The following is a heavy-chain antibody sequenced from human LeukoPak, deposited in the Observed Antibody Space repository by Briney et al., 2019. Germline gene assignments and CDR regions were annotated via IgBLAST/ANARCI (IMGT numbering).Heavy chain of an antibody. CDR2: IYSGGDT. CDR1: GFTVSANY. D-gene: IGHD2-15*01. CDR3: ARGGDLLPYYYYGMDV. Sequence: GGSLRLSCAASGFTVSANYMSWVRQAPGKGLEWISLIYSGGDTYYPDSVRGRFTISRDNAKNSLYLQMNSLRAEDTAVYYCARGGDLLPYYYYGMDVWGQGTTVTVSS. V-gene: IGHV3-53*01. J-gene: IGHJ6*02.